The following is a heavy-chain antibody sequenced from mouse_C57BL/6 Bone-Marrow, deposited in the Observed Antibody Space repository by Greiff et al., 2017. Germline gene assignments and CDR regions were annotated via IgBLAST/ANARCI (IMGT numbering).Heavy chain of an antibody. V-gene: IGHV1-72*01. CDR2: IDPNSGGT. J-gene: IGHJ2*01. D-gene: IGHD4-1*01. Sequence: QVQLQQPGAELVRPGASVKLSCKASGYNFNSYWMHWVKQRPGRGLEWIGRIDPNSGGTKYNEKFKSKATLTVDKPSSTAYLQLISLTSDDSAVYYCARWGLSTGTGNYWGQGTTLTVSS. CDR3: ARWGLSTGTGNY. CDR1: GYNFNSYW.